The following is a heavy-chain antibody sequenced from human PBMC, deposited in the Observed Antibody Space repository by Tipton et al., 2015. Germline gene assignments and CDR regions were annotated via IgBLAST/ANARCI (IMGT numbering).Heavy chain of an antibody. CDR2: IYYSGST. D-gene: IGHD4-23*01. V-gene: IGHV4-39*01. CDR3: ARARGRHGGLFDS. Sequence: LRLSCTVSGGSISSSSYYWGWIRQPPGKGLEWIGSIYYSGSTYYNPSLKSRVTISVDTSKNQFSLKMSSVTASDTAVYYCARARGRHGGLFDSWGQGILVTVSS. J-gene: IGHJ4*02. CDR1: GGSISSSSYY.